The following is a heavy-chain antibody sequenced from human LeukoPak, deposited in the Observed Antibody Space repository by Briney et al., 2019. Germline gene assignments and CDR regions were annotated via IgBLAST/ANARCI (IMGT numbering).Heavy chain of an antibody. D-gene: IGHD3-3*01. J-gene: IGHJ6*02. V-gene: IGHV1-2*02. CDR3: ARDLPPAGTYYDFWSGYFPSFYYYYGMDV. Sequence: ASVKVSCKASGYTLTGYYMHWVRQAPGQGLEWMGWINPNSGGTNYAQKFQGRVTMTRDTSISTAYMELSRLRSDDTDVYYCARDLPPAGTYYDFWSGYFPSFYYYYGMDVWGQGTTVTVSS. CDR2: INPNSGGT. CDR1: GYTLTGYY.